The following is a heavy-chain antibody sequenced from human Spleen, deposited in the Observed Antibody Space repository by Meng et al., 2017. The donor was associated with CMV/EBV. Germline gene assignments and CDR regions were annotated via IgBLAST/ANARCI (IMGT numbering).Heavy chain of an antibody. V-gene: IGHV3-74*01. CDR3: ARDTYYDFWSGYFSPHYYYGMDV. Sequence: GGSLRLSCAASGFTFSSYWMHWVRQAPGKGLVWVSRINSDGSSTSYADSVKGRFTISRDNAKNSLYLQMNSLRAEDTAVYYCARDTYYDFWSGYFSPHYYYGMDVWGQGTTVTVSS. J-gene: IGHJ6*02. CDR1: GFTFSSYW. D-gene: IGHD3-3*01. CDR2: INSDGSST.